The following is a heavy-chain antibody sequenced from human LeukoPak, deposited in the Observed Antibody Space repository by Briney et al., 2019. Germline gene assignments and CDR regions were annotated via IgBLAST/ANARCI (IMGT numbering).Heavy chain of an antibody. CDR1: GGSISSYY. Sequence: SETLSLTCTVSGGSISSYYWSWIRQPPGKGLEWIGYIHYSGSTKYNTSLKKRVTISVDTSKNQFSLKLSSVTAADTAVYYCARGTDGYDTPFGYWGQGTLVTVSS. D-gene: IGHD5-24*01. V-gene: IGHV4-59*01. CDR3: ARGTDGYDTPFGY. J-gene: IGHJ4*02. CDR2: IHYSGST.